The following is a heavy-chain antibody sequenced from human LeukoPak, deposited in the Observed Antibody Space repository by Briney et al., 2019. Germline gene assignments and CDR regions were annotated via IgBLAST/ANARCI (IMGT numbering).Heavy chain of an antibody. Sequence: PGGSLRLSCAASGFTFSSYWMSWVRQAPGKGLEWVANIKQDGSEKYYVDSVKGRFTISRDNAKNSLYLQMNSLRAEDTAVYYCARERSGYCTNGVCYNWFDPWGQGTLDTVSS. CDR1: GFTFSSYW. D-gene: IGHD2-8*01. J-gene: IGHJ5*02. CDR2: IKQDGSEK. V-gene: IGHV3-7*01. CDR3: ARERSGYCTNGVCYNWFDP.